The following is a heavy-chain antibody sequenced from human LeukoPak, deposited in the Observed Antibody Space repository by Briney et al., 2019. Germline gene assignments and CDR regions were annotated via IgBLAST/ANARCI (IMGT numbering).Heavy chain of an antibody. CDR3: ARDRTTGADWYFDL. Sequence: SETLSLTCSVSGGSISSYYWSWIRHPPGKGLEWIGYIYYSGSTNYNPSLKSRVTISVDTSKNQFSLKLSSVTAADTAVYYCARDRTTGADWYFDLWGRGTLVTVSS. D-gene: IGHD4-17*01. J-gene: IGHJ2*01. CDR1: GGSISSYY. CDR2: IYYSGST. V-gene: IGHV4-59*01.